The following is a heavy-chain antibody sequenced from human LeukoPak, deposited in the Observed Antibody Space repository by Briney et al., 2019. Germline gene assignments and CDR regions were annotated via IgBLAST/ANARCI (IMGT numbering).Heavy chain of an antibody. CDR1: GFTFSSYW. V-gene: IGHV3-74*01. D-gene: IGHD3-10*01. CDR3: ARARYYYGSGSQNRIDY. J-gene: IGHJ4*02. CDR2: INSDGSST. Sequence: PGGSLRLSCAAFGFTFSSYWMHWVRQTPGKGLVWVSRINSDGSSTSYADSVKGRFTISRDNAKNTLYLQMSSLRAEDTAVYYCARARYYYGSGSQNRIDYWGQGTLVTVSS.